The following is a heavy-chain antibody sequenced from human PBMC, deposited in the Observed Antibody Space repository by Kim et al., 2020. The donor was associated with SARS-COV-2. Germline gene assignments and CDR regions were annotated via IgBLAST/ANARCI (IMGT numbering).Heavy chain of an antibody. CDR3: ARKGVAAMGY. J-gene: IGHJ4*02. Sequence: GGSLRLSCAASGFTFSSYEMNWVRQAPGKGLEWVSYISSSGTIYYADSVKGRFTISRDNAKNSLYLQMNSLRVEDTAVYYCARKGVAAMGYWGQGTLVTV. CDR2: ISSSGTI. V-gene: IGHV3-48*03. D-gene: IGHD6-25*01. CDR1: GFTFSSYE.